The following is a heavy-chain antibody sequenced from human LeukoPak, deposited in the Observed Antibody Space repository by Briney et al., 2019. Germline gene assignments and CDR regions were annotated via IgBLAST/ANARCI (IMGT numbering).Heavy chain of an antibody. D-gene: IGHD1-1*01. V-gene: IGHV3-7*03. J-gene: IGHJ4*02. Sequence: GGSLRLSCVVSGFTFSESWMSWVRQAPGKGLGWVASLNLDGSDKYYVDFVKGRFTISRDNAKNSLYLQMDSLRVEDTAVYYCAKGKRYPDYWGQGTLVTVSS. CDR3: AKGKRYPDY. CDR2: LNLDGSDK. CDR1: GFTFSESW.